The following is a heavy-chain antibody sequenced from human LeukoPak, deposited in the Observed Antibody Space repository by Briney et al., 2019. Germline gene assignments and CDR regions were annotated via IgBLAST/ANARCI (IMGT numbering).Heavy chain of an antibody. CDR1: GGSISSGDYY. CDR3: ARYDSGSYHYSWFDP. D-gene: IGHD3-10*01. V-gene: IGHV4-30-4*01. Sequence: SETLSLTCTVSGGSISSGDYYWSWIRQPPGKGLEWIEYIYYIGSTYYNSSLKSRVTISVDTSKNQFSLKLSSVTAADTAVYYCARYDSGSYHYSWFDPWGQGTLVTVSS. J-gene: IGHJ5*02. CDR2: IYYIGST.